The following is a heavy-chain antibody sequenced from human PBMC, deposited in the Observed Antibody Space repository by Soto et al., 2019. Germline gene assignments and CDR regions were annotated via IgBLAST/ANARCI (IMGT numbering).Heavy chain of an antibody. V-gene: IGHV1-8*02. CDR3: ARRKERSGPNYFDY. D-gene: IGHD6-25*01. CDR1: GYTFTTSY. CDR2: MNPYTGKA. Sequence: GASVKVSCKASGYTFTTSYIHWVRQAPGQGLEWMGWMNPYTGKAGYAQKFQGRVTMTRDNSISTAYMELSSLRSEDTAVYYCARRKERSGPNYFDYWGLGNLVTVSS. J-gene: IGHJ4*02.